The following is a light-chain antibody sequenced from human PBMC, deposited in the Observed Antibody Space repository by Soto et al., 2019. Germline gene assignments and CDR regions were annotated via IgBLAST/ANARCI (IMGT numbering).Light chain of an antibody. J-gene: IGKJ2*01. Sequence: EIVMTQSPATLSLSPGERAALSCRASQSINSELAWYQQKPGQPPRLLIYGASTMATGVPARFTGSESGSEFTLTIIGLQSEDFAVYYCQQGHNWPLTFGHGTRLEI. CDR2: GAS. CDR1: QSINSE. V-gene: IGKV3-15*01. CDR3: QQGHNWPLT.